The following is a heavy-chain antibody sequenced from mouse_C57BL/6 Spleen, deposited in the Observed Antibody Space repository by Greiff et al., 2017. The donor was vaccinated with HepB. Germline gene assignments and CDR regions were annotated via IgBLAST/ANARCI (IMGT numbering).Heavy chain of an antibody. V-gene: IGHV1-69*01. CDR2: IDPSDSYT. Sequence: VQLQQSGAELVMPGASVKLSCKASGYTFTSYWMHWVKQRPGQGLEWIGEIDPSDSYTNYNQKFKGKSTLTVDKSSSTAYMQLSSLTSEDSAVYYCARRGTVVPHYYAMDYWGQGTSVTVSS. CDR1: GYTFTSYW. CDR3: ARRGTVVPHYYAMDY. J-gene: IGHJ4*01. D-gene: IGHD1-1*01.